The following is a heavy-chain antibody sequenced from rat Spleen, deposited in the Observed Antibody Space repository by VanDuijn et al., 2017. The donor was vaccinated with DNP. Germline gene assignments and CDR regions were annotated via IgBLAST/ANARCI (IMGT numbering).Heavy chain of an antibody. J-gene: IGHJ3*01. CDR1: GFTFSDYY. CDR2: ISYDGSST. Sequence: EVLLVESDGGLVQPGRSLKLSCAVSGFTFSDYYMAWVRQAPAKGLEWVATISYDGSSTYYRDSVKGRFTISRDNAKSTLYLQMDSLRSEDTATYYCARSDSYGFPYWGQGTLVTVSS. CDR3: ARSDSYGFPY. V-gene: IGHV5-29*01. D-gene: IGHD1-2*01.